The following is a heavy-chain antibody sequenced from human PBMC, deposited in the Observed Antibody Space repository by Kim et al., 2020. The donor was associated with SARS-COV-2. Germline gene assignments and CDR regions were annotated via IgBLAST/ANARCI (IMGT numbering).Heavy chain of an antibody. Sequence: GGSLRLSCAASGFTFSNYATSWVRQAPRRGLEWVSAISGSGGSTYYADSVKGRFTISRDNAKNTLYLQMNSLRAEDTAVYYCVKDRYSSGAYGMDVWGQGTTVTVSS. CDR3: VKDRYSSGAYGMDV. J-gene: IGHJ6*02. CDR1: GFTFSNYA. D-gene: IGHD2-15*01. V-gene: IGHV3-23*01. CDR2: ISGSGGST.